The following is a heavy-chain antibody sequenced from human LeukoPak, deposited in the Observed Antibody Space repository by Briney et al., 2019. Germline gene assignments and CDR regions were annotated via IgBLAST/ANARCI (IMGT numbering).Heavy chain of an antibody. Sequence: PGGSLRLSCAASGFTFSSYGMHWVRQAPGKGLEWVAVIWYDGSNKYYADSVKGRFTISRDNAKNSLYLQMNSLRAEDTAVYYCAKVGYDFWSGYSNGGGYYFDYWGQGTLVTVSS. D-gene: IGHD3-3*01. V-gene: IGHV3-33*03. CDR3: AKVGYDFWSGYSNGGGYYFDY. CDR2: IWYDGSNK. CDR1: GFTFSSYG. J-gene: IGHJ4*02.